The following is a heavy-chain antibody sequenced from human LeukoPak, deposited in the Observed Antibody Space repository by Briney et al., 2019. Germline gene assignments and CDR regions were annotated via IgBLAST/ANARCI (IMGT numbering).Heavy chain of an antibody. CDR1: GGSFSGYY. D-gene: IGHD4-23*01. J-gene: IGHJ6*03. CDR2: INHSGST. CDR3: ARGGNSGYYYYYYMDV. V-gene: IGHV4-34*01. Sequence: SETLSLTCAVYGGSFSGYYWSWIRQPPGKGLEWIGEINHSGSTNYNPSLKSRVTISVDTSKNQFSLKLSSVTAADTAVYYCARGGNSGYYYYYYMDVWGKGTTVTVSS.